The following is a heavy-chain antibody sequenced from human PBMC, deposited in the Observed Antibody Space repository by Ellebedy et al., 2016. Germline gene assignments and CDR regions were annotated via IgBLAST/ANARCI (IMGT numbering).Heavy chain of an antibody. Sequence: ASVKVSXXASGYTFTGYYMHWVRQAPGQGLEWMGWINPNSGGTNYAQKLQGRVTMTTDTSTSTAYMELRSLRSDDTAVYYCARDRLNWGSGEFDYWGQGTLVTVSS. V-gene: IGHV1-2*02. J-gene: IGHJ4*02. CDR3: ARDRLNWGSGEFDY. D-gene: IGHD7-27*01. CDR2: INPNSGGT. CDR1: GYTFTGYY.